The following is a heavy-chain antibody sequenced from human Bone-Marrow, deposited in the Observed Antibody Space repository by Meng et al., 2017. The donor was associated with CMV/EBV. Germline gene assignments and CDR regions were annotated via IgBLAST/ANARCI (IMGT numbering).Heavy chain of an antibody. CDR3: ARDMDTVTILYGMDV. CDR2: INPSGGST. J-gene: IGHJ6*02. D-gene: IGHD4-17*01. Sequence: ASVKVSCKASGYTFTSYYMHWVRQAPGQGLEWMGIINPSGGSTSYAQKFQGRVTMTRDTSTSTVYMELSSLRSEDTAVYYCARDMDTVTILYGMDVWGQGTTVTVSS. CDR1: GYTFTSYY. V-gene: IGHV1-46*01.